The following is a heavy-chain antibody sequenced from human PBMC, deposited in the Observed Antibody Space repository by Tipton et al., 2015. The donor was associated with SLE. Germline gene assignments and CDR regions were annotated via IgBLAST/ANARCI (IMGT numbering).Heavy chain of an antibody. J-gene: IGHJ4*02. V-gene: IGHV4-61*02. CDR2: IHTSGST. CDR3: AREGYSSGWDGDFDN. CDR1: GGSISSGDYH. Sequence: TLSLTCTVSGGSISSGDYHWSWIRQPAGKGLEWLGRIHTSGSTNYNPPLKSRVTISVETSKNQFSLKLNSVTATDTAVYYCAREGYSSGWDGDFDNWGQGTLVTVSS. D-gene: IGHD6-19*01.